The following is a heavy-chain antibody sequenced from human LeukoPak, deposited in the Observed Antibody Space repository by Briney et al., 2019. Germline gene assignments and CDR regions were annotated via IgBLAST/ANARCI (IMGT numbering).Heavy chain of an antibody. D-gene: IGHD3-22*01. CDR1: GFTFSRSW. Sequence: PGGSLRLSCAASGFTFSRSWMHWVRQAPGKGLVWLSRINSDGGDTTYADSVKGRFTISRDNAKNTVYLQMNSLRAEDTAMCYCARASGTDSSGYLQIDYWGQGTLVTVSS. CDR3: ARASGTDSSGYLQIDY. J-gene: IGHJ4*02. CDR2: INSDGGDT. V-gene: IGHV3-74*01.